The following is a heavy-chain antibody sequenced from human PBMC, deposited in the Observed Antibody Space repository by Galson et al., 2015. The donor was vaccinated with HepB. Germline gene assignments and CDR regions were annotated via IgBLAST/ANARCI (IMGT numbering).Heavy chain of an antibody. D-gene: IGHD4-17*01. CDR1: GFTFSYYT. Sequence: SLRLSCAASGFTFSYYTINWVRQAPGKGLEWVSSISGSSTYIYYTDSVWGRFTVSRDNSNDSLYLQMNSLRVGDTAVYYCARDRGRSDYGYYYGMDVWGQGTTVTVSS. CDR3: ARDRGRSDYGYYYGMDV. J-gene: IGHJ6*02. CDR2: ISGSSTYI. V-gene: IGHV3-21*01.